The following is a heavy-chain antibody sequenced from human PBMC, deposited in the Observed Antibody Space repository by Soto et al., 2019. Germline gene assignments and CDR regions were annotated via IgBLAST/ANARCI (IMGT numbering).Heavy chain of an antibody. CDR1: GFTFSSYD. Sequence: GGSLRLSCAASGFTFSSYDMHWVRQATGKGLEWVSAIGTAGDTYYPGSVKGRFTISRENAKNSLYLQMNSLRAEDTAVYYCARGYHYDSSGYYEFDYWGQGTLVTVSS. J-gene: IGHJ4*02. V-gene: IGHV3-13*04. CDR2: IGTAGDT. CDR3: ARGYHYDSSGYYEFDY. D-gene: IGHD3-22*01.